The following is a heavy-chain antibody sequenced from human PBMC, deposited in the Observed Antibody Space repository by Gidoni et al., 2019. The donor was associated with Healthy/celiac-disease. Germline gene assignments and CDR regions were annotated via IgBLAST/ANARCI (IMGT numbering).Heavy chain of an antibody. D-gene: IGHD6-13*01. CDR2: INHRGGST. Sequence: QVQLVQSGAEVKKPGASVKVAWKESGYTFTSSYMHWARQPPGQGLEWMGIINHRGGSTSYAQKFQGSFTMTRDTSTSTVYLELSSLRSEDTAVYYCATTIAAAGRFDYWGQGTLVTVSS. J-gene: IGHJ4*02. V-gene: IGHV1-46*03. CDR3: ATTIAAAGRFDY. CDR1: GYTFTSSY.